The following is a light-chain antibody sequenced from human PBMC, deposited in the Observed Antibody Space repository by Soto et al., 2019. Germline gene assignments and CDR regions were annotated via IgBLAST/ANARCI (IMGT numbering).Light chain of an antibody. CDR1: SGHSSYG. CDR3: QIWGTGIPV. Sequence: QPVLTQSPSASASLGASVKLTCTLSSGHSSYGIAWHQQQPEKGPRYLMKLNSDGSHSKGDGIPDRFSGSSSGAERYLTISSLQSEDEADYYCQIWGTGIPVFGGGTQLTVL. V-gene: IGLV4-69*01. J-gene: IGLJ7*01. CDR2: LNSDGSH.